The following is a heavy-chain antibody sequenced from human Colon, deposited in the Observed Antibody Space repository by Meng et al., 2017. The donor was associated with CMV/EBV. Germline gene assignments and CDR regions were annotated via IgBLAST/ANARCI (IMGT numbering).Heavy chain of an antibody. CDR1: RYTFSLSG. CDR3: ARDSIDGSFDY. Sequence: CVPSRYTFSLSGIHWLRQAPGQVLEWMGWVSGKNDDTNYTQKFQGRLTMTTDVSTATVFMEVRSLRSDDTAVYYCARDSIDGSFDYWGQGTLVTVSS. J-gene: IGHJ4*02. D-gene: IGHD3-10*01. V-gene: IGHV1-18*01. CDR2: VSGKNDDT.